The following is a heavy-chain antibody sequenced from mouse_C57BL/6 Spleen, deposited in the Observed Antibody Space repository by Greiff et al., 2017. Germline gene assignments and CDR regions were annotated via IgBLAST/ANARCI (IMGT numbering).Heavy chain of an antibody. Sequence: EVQRVESGGDLVKPGGSLKLSCAASGFTFSSYGMSWVRQTPDKRLEWVATISSGGSYTYYPDSVKGRFTISRDNAKNTLYLQMSSLKSEDTAMYYCARHEGHGKPFAYWGQGTLVTVSA. D-gene: IGHD3-3*01. CDR3: ARHEGHGKPFAY. V-gene: IGHV5-6*01. CDR2: ISSGGSYT. J-gene: IGHJ3*01. CDR1: GFTFSSYG.